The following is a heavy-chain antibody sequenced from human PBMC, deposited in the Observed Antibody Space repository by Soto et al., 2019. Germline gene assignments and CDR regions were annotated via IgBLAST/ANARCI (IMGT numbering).Heavy chain of an antibody. J-gene: IGHJ4*02. D-gene: IGHD4-17*01. Sequence: GASVKVSCKASGYTFINYYIHWVRQAPGQGLEWTGIFNPTSGSTNYAQKFLGRVTLTMDTSTRTVYMELSSLRSEDTAVYYCARGRTVTTADFDYWGQGTLVTVSS. CDR2: FNPTSGST. CDR3: ARGRTVTTADFDY. V-gene: IGHV1-46*01. CDR1: GYTFINYY.